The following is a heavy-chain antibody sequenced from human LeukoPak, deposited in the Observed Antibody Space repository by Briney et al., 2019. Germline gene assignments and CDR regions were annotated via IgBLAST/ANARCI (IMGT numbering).Heavy chain of an antibody. CDR1: GGSFSGYY. Sequence: PSETLSLTCAVYGGSFSGYYWSWIRQPPGKGLEWIGEINHSGSTNYNPSLKSRVTISVDTSKNQFSLKLSSVTAADTAVYYCVRGDSSGWYGSYFDYWGQGTLVTVSS. D-gene: IGHD6-19*01. CDR2: INHSGST. CDR3: VRGDSSGWYGSYFDY. J-gene: IGHJ4*02. V-gene: IGHV4-34*01.